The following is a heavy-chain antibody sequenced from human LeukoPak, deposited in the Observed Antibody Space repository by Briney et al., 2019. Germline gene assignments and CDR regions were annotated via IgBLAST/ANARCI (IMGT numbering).Heavy chain of an antibody. CDR2: IYTSGST. V-gene: IGHV4-61*02. Sequence: SETLSLTCTVSGGSISSGSYYWSWIRQPAGKGLEWIGRIYTSGSTNYNPSLKSRATISVDTSKNQFSLKLSSVTAADTAVYYCARDGISTIFGVVITTDAFDIWGQGTMVTVSS. D-gene: IGHD3-3*01. J-gene: IGHJ3*02. CDR3: ARDGISTIFGVVITTDAFDI. CDR1: GGSISSGSYY.